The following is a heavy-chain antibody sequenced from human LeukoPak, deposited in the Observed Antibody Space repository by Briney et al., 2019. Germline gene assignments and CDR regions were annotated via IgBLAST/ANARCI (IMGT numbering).Heavy chain of an antibody. D-gene: IGHD2-15*01. CDR3: ARRGGYCSGVSSLSWFDP. CDR2: IYYSGST. J-gene: IGHJ5*02. V-gene: IGHV4-39*01. Sequence: SETLSLTCTVSGGSISSSSYYWGWIRQPPGKGLEYIGSIYYSGSTYYNPSLKSRVTISVDTSKNQFSLKLSSVTAADTAVYYCARRGGYCSGVSSLSWFDPWGQGTLVTVSS. CDR1: GGSISSSSYY.